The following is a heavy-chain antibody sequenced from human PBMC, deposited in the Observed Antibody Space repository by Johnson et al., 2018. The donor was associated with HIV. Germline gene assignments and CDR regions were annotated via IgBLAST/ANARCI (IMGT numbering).Heavy chain of an antibody. Sequence: QVQLVESGGGLIQPGGSLRLSCAASGFTFDDYGMSWVRQAPGKGLEWVSYISSSGSTIYYTDSVKGRFTISRDNAKNSLYLQMNSLRAEDTAVYYCARSGAASIAARGDAFDIGGQGTMVTVSS. V-gene: IGHV3-11*04. J-gene: IGHJ3*02. CDR2: ISSSGSTI. CDR3: ARSGAASIAARGDAFDI. CDR1: GFTFDDYG. D-gene: IGHD6-6*01.